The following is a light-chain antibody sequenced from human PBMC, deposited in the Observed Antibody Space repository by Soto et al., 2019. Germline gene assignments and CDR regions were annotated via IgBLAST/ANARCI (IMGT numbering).Light chain of an antibody. V-gene: IGKV1-27*01. CDR2: AAS. J-gene: IGKJ1*01. CDR3: QNYHGAPWT. CDR1: QGISTY. Sequence: DIQMTQSPSSLSASVGDRVTITCRASQGISTYLVWYQQKPGTVPKLLIFAASTLQSGVPSRFSGSRSGTDFTLTISSLQPEDVATYYCQNYHGAPWTFGPGTKVEIK.